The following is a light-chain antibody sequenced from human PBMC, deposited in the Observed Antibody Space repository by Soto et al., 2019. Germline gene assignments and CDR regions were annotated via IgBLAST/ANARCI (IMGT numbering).Light chain of an antibody. J-gene: IGKJ1*01. CDR3: QQTYSAPPL. Sequence: DIQMTQSPSTLPASVGARVSITCRASQSISNWLAWYQQKPGTAPKVLIHHASNLQSGVPSRFSGSGSGTEFTLSINSLQREDFATYYCQQTYSAPPLFGQGTKVDI. V-gene: IGKV1-5*01. CDR1: QSISNW. CDR2: HAS.